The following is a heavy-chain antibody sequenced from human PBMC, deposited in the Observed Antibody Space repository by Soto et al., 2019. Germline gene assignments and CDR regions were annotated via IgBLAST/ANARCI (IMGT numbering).Heavy chain of an antibody. V-gene: IGHV1-18*01. D-gene: IGHD2-2*02. J-gene: IGHJ5*02. Sequence: ASVKVSCKASGYNFTSYGISWVRQAPGQGLEWMGWISPHNDRTKYARRFQDRVTMTTETPTSTVYMELSSLRSEDTAVYYCAGGGYCSSTSCYTGGGPAWFDPWGQGTLVTVSS. CDR2: ISPHNDRT. CDR3: AGGGYCSSTSCYTGGGPAWFDP. CDR1: GYNFTSYG.